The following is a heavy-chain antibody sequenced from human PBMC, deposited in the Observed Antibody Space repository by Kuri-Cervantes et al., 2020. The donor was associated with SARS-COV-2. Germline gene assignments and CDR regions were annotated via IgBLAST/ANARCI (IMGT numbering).Heavy chain of an antibody. D-gene: IGHD1-26*01. CDR2: INPNSGGT. J-gene: IGHJ4*02. V-gene: IGHV1-2*02. CDR1: GYTFTGYY. CDR3: AAPLLYSGFEY. Sequence: ASVKVSCKASGYTFTGYYMHWVRQAPGQGLEWMGWINPNSGGTNYAQKFQERVTITRDMSTSTAYMELSSLRSEDTAVYYCAAPLLYSGFEYWGQGTLVTVSS.